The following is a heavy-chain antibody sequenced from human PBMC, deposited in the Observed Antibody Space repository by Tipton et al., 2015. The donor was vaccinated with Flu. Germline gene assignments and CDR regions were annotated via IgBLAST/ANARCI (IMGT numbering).Heavy chain of an antibody. Sequence: VQLVQSGAEVKKPGESLKISCKGSGYSFTSYWIGWVRQMPGKGLEWTGIIYPGDSDTRYSPSFQGQVTISADKSINTAYLQWSSLNASDTAMYYCARHASSHEHCSGSSCYSTGDYWGQGTLVTVSS. CDR3: ARHASSHEHCSGSSCYSTGDY. D-gene: IGHD2-15*01. CDR2: IYPGDSDT. V-gene: IGHV5-51*01. J-gene: IGHJ4*02. CDR1: GYSFTSYW.